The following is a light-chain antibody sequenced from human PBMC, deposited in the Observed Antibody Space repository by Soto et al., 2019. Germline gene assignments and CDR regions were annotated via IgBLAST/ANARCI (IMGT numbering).Light chain of an antibody. CDR2: GAS. J-gene: IGKJ1*01. CDR1: QTVSNNY. V-gene: IGKV3-20*01. Sequence: EIVLTQSPGTLSLSPGERATLSCRASQTVSNNYLAWCQQKPGQAPRVIMYGASRRATGIPDRFSGSGSGTDFTLTISRLEPEDFAVYYCQQYGSSGTFGQGTKVDIK. CDR3: QQYGSSGT.